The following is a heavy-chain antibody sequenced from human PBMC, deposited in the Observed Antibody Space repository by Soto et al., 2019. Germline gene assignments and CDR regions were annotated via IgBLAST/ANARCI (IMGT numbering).Heavy chain of an antibody. D-gene: IGHD4-17*01. V-gene: IGHV1-3*01. CDR2: INAGNGNT. CDR1: GYTFTSYA. J-gene: IGHJ4*02. CDR3: ARDPDYGDYGTSPADDY. Sequence: ASVKVSCKASGYTFTSYAMHWVRQAPGQRLEWMGWINAGNGNTKYSQKFQGRVTITRDTSASTAYMELSSLRSEDTAVYYCARDPDYGDYGTSPADDYWGQGTRVTVSS.